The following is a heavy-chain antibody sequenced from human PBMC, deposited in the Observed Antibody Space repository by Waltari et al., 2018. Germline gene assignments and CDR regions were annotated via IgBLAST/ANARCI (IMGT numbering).Heavy chain of an antibody. J-gene: IGHJ4*02. Sequence: EVQLVESGGGLVQPGGSLRLSCAASGFTFSSYWMHWVRQAPGKGLVWVSRINSEWSSTSYADSVKGRFTISRDNAKNTLYLQMNSLRAEDTAVYYCARDPGGSSWFHYFDYWGQGTLVTVSS. CDR2: INSEWSST. V-gene: IGHV3-74*01. CDR1: GFTFSSYW. D-gene: IGHD6-13*01. CDR3: ARDPGGSSWFHYFDY.